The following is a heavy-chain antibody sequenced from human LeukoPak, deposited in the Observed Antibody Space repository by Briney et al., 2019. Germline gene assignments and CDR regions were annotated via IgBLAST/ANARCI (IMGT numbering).Heavy chain of an antibody. CDR3: ARQKILDDNYDSSGYYVDQ. CDR2: IYYRGRT. V-gene: IGHV4-39*01. D-gene: IGHD3-22*01. CDR1: NGSIITRSYY. Sequence: SETLSLTCTVSNGSIITRSYYWGWIRQPPGKGLEWIGSIYYRGRTYYSPSLKTRVTISADTSNNQFSLNLSSVTASDTAVYYCARQKILDDNYDSSGYYVDQWGQGSLVTVSS. J-gene: IGHJ4*02.